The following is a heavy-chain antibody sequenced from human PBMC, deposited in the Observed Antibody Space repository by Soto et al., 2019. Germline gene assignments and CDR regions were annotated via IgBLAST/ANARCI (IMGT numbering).Heavy chain of an antibody. J-gene: IGHJ4*02. V-gene: IGHV1-8*01. CDR3: ASRVGATSFDFDY. CDR2: MNPNSGST. CDR1: GYTFTSYD. Sequence: QVQLVQSGAEVKKPGASVKVSCKASGYTFTSYDVNWVRLAPGQGLEWMGWMNPNSGSTDYAQKFQGRVTMTRNISISTAYMELSSLRSEDTAVYCCASRVGATSFDFDYWGQGTLVTVSS. D-gene: IGHD1-26*01.